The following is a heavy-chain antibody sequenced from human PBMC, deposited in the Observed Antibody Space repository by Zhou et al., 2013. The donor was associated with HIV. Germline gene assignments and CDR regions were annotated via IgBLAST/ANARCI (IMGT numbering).Heavy chain of an antibody. J-gene: IGHJ6*03. CDR3: ARGGSGYDPHKSQYYYYYMDV. CDR2: VIPIFKTT. CDR1: GGTFRSYV. V-gene: IGHV1-69*12. Sequence: QVQLVQSGAEVKRPGSSVKVSCKASGGTFRSYVISWVRQAPGQGLEWMGGVIPIFKTTNNARKFQGRVTLTADESTSTAYMELSSLRSEDTAVYYCARGGSGYDPHKSQYYYYYMDVWGKGTTVTVSS. D-gene: IGHD5-12*01.